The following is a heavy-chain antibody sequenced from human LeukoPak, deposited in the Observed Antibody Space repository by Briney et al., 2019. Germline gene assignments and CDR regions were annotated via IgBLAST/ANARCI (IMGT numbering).Heavy chain of an antibody. Sequence: ASVKVSSKASGYTVTTYGVSWVRQARGQPRECRGGISAYIGNTNYAQKLQGRVTMTTDTSTSTAYMELRSLRSDDTAVYYCARDLGALAAAGTGASVYWGQGTLVTVSS. CDR1: GYTVTTYG. V-gene: IGHV1-18*01. D-gene: IGHD6-13*01. CDR2: ISAYIGNT. CDR3: ARDLGALAAAGTGASVY. J-gene: IGHJ4*02.